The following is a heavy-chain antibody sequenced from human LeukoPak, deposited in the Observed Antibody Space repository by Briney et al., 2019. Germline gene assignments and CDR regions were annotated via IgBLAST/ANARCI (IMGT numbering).Heavy chain of an antibody. V-gene: IGHV4-39*01. CDR3: TRLPLDYSVDY. D-gene: IGHD4-11*01. CDR1: VDSISNTSYW. J-gene: IGHJ4*02. CDR2: VSYFGTT. Sequence: SETLSLTCTVSVDSISNTSYWWGWIRQSPGKGLEWFGSVSYFGTTSYSPSVTSRVTMSIDTSKKQFSLQLSSVTAADTAVYYCTRLPLDYSVDYWGQGALVSVSS.